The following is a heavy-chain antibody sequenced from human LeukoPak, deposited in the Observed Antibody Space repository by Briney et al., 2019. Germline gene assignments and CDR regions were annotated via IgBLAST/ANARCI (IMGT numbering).Heavy chain of an antibody. J-gene: IGHJ4*02. CDR2: IKQDGSEK. CDR3: ARGPYDFWSGYPN. Sequence: GGSLRLSCAASGFTFSSYWMSWVRQAPGKGLEWVANIKQDGSEKYYVDSVKGRFTISRDNAKNSLYLQMNSLRAEDTAVYYCARGPYDFWSGYPNWGQGTLVTVSS. CDR1: GFTFSSYW. D-gene: IGHD3-3*01. V-gene: IGHV3-7*01.